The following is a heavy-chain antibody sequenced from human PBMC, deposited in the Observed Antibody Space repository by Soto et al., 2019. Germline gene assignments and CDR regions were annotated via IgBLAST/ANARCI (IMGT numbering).Heavy chain of an antibody. D-gene: IGHD6-13*01. CDR3: ARAPTRNIAAAGNFDY. CDR1: GGSFSGYY. V-gene: IGHV4-34*01. Sequence: SETLSLTCAVYGGSFSGYYWSWIRQPPGKGLEWIGEINHSGSTNYNPSLKSRVTISVDTSKNQFSLKLSSVTAADTAVYYCARAPTRNIAAAGNFDYWGQGTLVTVSS. CDR2: INHSGST. J-gene: IGHJ4*02.